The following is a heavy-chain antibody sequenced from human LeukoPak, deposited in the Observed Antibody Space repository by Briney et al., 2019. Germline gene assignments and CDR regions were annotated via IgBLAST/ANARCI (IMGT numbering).Heavy chain of an antibody. Sequence: GGSLRLSCAACGFTFSSYSMTWVRQAPRKGLEWVSYISSSSSTIYYADYVKGRFAISRDNAKNSLYLQMNSLRAEDTAVYYCARDILTGSQSRFQHWGQGTLVTVSS. CDR2: ISSSSSTI. V-gene: IGHV3-48*04. CDR3: ARDILTGSQSRFQH. D-gene: IGHD3-9*01. CDR1: GFTFSSYS. J-gene: IGHJ1*01.